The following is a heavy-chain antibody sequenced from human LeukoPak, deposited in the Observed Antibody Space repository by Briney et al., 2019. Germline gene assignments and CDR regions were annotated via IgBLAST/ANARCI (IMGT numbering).Heavy chain of an antibody. D-gene: IGHD1-1*01. J-gene: IGHJ4*02. V-gene: IGHV4-59*01. CDR1: GDSISGYY. CDR2: IYYTGTT. Sequence: SETLSLTCTVSGDSISGYYWGWIRQPPGKGLEWIGYIYYTGTTNYNPSLKSRVTISVDASKNQFSLKLRSVTAADTAVYYCTKVGTGTVDYWGQGTLVTVSS. CDR3: TKVGTGTVDY.